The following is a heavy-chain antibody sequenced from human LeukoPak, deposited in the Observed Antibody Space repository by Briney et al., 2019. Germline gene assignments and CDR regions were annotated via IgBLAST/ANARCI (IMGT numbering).Heavy chain of an antibody. V-gene: IGHV4-34*01. Sequence: SQTLSLTCSVYGGSFSGYYWSWIRHPPGNPLDWIGEINHSGSTNYNPSLKSRVTISVDTSKNQFSLKLSSVTAADTAVYYCARAVDIVATRLSYGMDVWGQGTTVTVSS. CDR3: ARAVDIVATRLSYGMDV. CDR2: INHSGST. CDR1: GGSFSGYY. D-gene: IGHD5-12*01. J-gene: IGHJ6*02.